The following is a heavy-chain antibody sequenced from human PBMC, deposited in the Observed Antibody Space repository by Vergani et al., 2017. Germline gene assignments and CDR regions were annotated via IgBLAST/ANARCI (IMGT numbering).Heavy chain of an antibody. CDR3: ARDVAVAGAFNWFDP. D-gene: IGHD6-19*01. CDR2: INPNSGGT. J-gene: IGHJ5*02. CDR1: GYTFTGYY. Sequence: QVQLVQSGAEVKKPGASVKVSCKASGYTFTGYYMHWVRQAPGQGLEWMGWINPNSGGTNYAQKFQGRVTMTRDTSIRTAYMELSRLRSDDTAVYYCARDVAVAGAFNWFDPWGQGTLVTVSS. V-gene: IGHV1-2*02.